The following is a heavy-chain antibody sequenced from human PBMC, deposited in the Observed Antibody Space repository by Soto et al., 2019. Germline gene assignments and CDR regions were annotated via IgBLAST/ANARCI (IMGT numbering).Heavy chain of an antibody. Sequence: ASVKVSCKASGYTFNSYAMHWVRQAPGQRLEWMGWINAGNGNTKYSQKFQGRVTITRDTSASTAYMELSSLRSEDTAVYYCARAPPIAVAGTGAFDIWGQGTMVNVSS. D-gene: IGHD6-19*01. CDR1: GYTFNSYA. CDR3: ARAPPIAVAGTGAFDI. CDR2: INAGNGNT. J-gene: IGHJ3*02. V-gene: IGHV1-3*01.